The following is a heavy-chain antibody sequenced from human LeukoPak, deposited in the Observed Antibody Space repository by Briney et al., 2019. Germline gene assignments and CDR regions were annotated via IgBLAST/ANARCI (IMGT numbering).Heavy chain of an antibody. CDR2: IKKDGSKK. CDR1: GFSFSRTSY. D-gene: IGHD1-26*01. CDR3: ATDPPWESDAFDI. Sequence: GGSLRLSCVGSGFSFSRTSYMTWARQAPGTGLGWVANIKKDGSKKYYMDSVKGRFTISRDNAKTSLYQKMNSLRVGDTAVYYCATDPPWESDAFDIWGQGTMVTVSS. J-gene: IGHJ3*02. V-gene: IGHV3-7*01.